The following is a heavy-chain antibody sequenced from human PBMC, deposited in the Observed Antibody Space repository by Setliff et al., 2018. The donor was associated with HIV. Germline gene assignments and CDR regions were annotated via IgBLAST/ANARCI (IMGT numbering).Heavy chain of an antibody. D-gene: IGHD2-15*01. Sequence: ETLSLTCYVTDNPISSYYWCWVRQPAGKGLEWIWRLYVSGDTNYNPSLKSRVTMSLDTSKNHFSLDLKSVTAADTAVYYCALTGHRRLRGCIDVWGKGTMVTVSS. CDR1: DNPISSYY. J-gene: IGHJ6*03. CDR3: ALTGHRRLRGCIDV. V-gene: IGHV4-4*07. CDR2: LYVSGDT.